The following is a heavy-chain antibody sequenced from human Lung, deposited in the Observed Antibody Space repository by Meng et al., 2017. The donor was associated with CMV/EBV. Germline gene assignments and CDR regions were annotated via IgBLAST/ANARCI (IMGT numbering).Heavy chain of an antibody. D-gene: IGHD2-2*01. V-gene: IGHV1-2*02. CDR3: ARGLGDYCSTTSCSYVVDV. J-gene: IGHJ6*02. CDR1: GYIFSGYY. CDR2: INPNSGGT. Sequence: ASVKVSCKASGYIFSGYYIHWVRQAPGQGLEWMGWINPNSGGTNYAQKFQGRVTMTRDTSISTAYMDLSRLKSDDTAVYYCARGLGDYCSTTSCSYVVDVWGQGTTVTVSS.